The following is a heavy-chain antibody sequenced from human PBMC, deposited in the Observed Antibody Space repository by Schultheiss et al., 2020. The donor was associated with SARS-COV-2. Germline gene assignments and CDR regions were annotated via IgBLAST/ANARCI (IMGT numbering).Heavy chain of an antibody. V-gene: IGHV1-8*01. CDR2: MNPNSGNT. Sequence: ASVKVSCKASGYTFTSYDINWVRQATGQGLEWMGWMNPNSGNTGYAQKFQGRVTMTRNTSISTAYMELSSLRSEDTAVYYCAIRGLVVPAASYYYYYGMDVWGQVTTVTVSS. CDR3: AIRGLVVPAASYYYYYGMDV. J-gene: IGHJ6*02. D-gene: IGHD2-2*01. CDR1: GYTFTSYD.